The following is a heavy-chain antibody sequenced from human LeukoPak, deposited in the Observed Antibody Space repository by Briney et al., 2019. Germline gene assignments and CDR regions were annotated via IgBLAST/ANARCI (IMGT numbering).Heavy chain of an antibody. CDR2: IKQDGSEK. CDR1: GFTFSSNW. Sequence: GGSLRLSCAASGFTFSSNWMSWVRQAPGKGLEWVANIKQDGSEKYYVDSVKGRFTISRDNAKNSLYLQTNSLRAEDTAVYYCARRYSSSWYGGAFDIWGQGTMVTVSS. CDR3: ARRYSSSWYGGAFDI. V-gene: IGHV3-7*01. D-gene: IGHD6-13*01. J-gene: IGHJ3*02.